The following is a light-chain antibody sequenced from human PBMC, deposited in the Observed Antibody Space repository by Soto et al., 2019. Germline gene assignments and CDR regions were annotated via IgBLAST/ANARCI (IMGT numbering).Light chain of an antibody. Sequence: EIVLTQSPGTLSLSPGERATLSCRASQSVSSSYLAWYQQKPGQAPRLLIYGASSSATGIPDRFSGSGSGKDFTLTISRLESEDFAVYYCQQYGSSPPITFGQGTRLEIK. CDR2: GAS. CDR3: QQYGSSPPIT. V-gene: IGKV3-20*01. J-gene: IGKJ5*01. CDR1: QSVSSSY.